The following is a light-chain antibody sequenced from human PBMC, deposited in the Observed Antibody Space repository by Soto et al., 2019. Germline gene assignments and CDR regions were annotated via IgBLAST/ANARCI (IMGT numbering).Light chain of an antibody. J-gene: IGKJ4*01. CDR1: QSVSSN. Sequence: EIVMTQSPATLSVSPGERATLSCRASQSVSSNLAWYQQKPGQAPRLLIYGASTRATGIPARFSGSGSGTAFNLTISSLQSEDFAVYYCQQSNNWPLTFGGGTKVEIK. CDR3: QQSNNWPLT. V-gene: IGKV3-15*01. CDR2: GAS.